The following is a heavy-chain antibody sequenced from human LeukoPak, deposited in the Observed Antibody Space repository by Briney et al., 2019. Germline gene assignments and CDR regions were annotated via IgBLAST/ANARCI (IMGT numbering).Heavy chain of an antibody. V-gene: IGHV3-74*01. CDR2: IKFDGSST. J-gene: IGHJ5*02. CDR1: GFTFSTYW. Sequence: GGSLRLSCAASGFTFSTYWMHWVRHAPGKGLVWVSRIKFDGSSTTYADSEKGRFTISRDNAKNTLYLQMNSLRAEDTAVYYCARGAEGHNYGEFDRWGQRTLVTVSS. CDR3: ARGAEGHNYGEFDR. D-gene: IGHD5-18*01.